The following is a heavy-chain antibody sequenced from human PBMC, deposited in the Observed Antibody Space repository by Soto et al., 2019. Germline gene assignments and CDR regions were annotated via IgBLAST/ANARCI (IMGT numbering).Heavy chain of an antibody. CDR1: GFTFSSYA. J-gene: IGHJ4*02. Sequence: LRLSCASSGFTFSSYAMSWVRQAPGKGLEWVAVIRDSGSSKYYADSVKGRFTISRDNSKNTLYLQMNSLRAEDTAVYYCAKEGGYDEHFDYWGQGTLVTVSS. D-gene: IGHD5-12*01. CDR3: AKEGGYDEHFDY. CDR2: IRDSGSSK. V-gene: IGHV3-23*01.